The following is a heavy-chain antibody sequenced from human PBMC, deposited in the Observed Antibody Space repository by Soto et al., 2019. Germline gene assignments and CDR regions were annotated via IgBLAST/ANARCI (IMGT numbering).Heavy chain of an antibody. CDR1: GGSFSGYY. CDR2: INHSGST. Sequence: SETLSLTCAVYGGSFSGYYWSWIRQPPGKGLEWIGEINHSGSTNYNPSLKSRVTISVDTSKNQFSLKLSSVTAADTAVYYCARDGRNEAVAGTRNWFDPWGRGTLVTVSS. D-gene: IGHD6-19*01. V-gene: IGHV4-34*01. J-gene: IGHJ5*02. CDR3: ARDGRNEAVAGTRNWFDP.